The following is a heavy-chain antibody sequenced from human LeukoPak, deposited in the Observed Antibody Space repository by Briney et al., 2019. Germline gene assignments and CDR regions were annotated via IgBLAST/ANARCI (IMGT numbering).Heavy chain of an antibody. Sequence: ASVKVSCKASGYTFTSYDISWARQAPGQGLEWMGWISAYNGNTNYAQKLQGRVTMTTDTSTSTAYMELRSLRSDDTAVYYCARGRGITMVRGGGDYWGQGTLVTVSS. CDR3: ARGRGITMVRGGGDY. CDR1: GYTFTSYD. J-gene: IGHJ4*02. V-gene: IGHV1-18*01. CDR2: ISAYNGNT. D-gene: IGHD3-10*01.